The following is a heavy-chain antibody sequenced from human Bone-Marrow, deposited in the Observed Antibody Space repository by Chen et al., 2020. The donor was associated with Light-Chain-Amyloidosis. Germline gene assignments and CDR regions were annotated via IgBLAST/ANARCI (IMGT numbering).Heavy chain of an antibody. CDR1: GGSFRGYY. D-gene: IGHD5-18*01. Sequence: VQLQQWGAGLLKPSETLSLTCAVYGGSFRGYYWSWIRQPPGKGLEWIGEIKYDGNTNYNPSLKSRVTISADRSKNQFSLKMTSLTAADTAIYFCATLPYTYTHGRDSWGQGTLVTVSS. CDR2: IKYDGNT. J-gene: IGHJ4*02. CDR3: ATLPYTYTHGRDS. V-gene: IGHV4-34*01.